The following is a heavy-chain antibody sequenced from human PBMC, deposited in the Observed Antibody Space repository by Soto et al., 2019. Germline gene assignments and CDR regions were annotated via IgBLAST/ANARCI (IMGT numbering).Heavy chain of an antibody. V-gene: IGHV3-23*01. CDR2: ISGSGGST. CDR1: GFTFSSYA. CDR3: AKQLVISRYNWNNHRYGMDV. J-gene: IGHJ6*02. D-gene: IGHD1-20*01. Sequence: GGSLRLSCAASGFTFSSYAMSWVRQAPGKGLEWVSAISGSGGSTYYADSVKGRFTISRDNSKNTLYLQMNSLRAEDTAVYYCAKQLVISRYNWNNHRYGMDVWGQGTTVTVSS.